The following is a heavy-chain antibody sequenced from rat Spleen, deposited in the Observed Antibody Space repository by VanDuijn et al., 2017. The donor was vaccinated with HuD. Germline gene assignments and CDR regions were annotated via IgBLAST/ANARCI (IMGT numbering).Heavy chain of an antibody. CDR2: ISYDDSTT. CDR1: GFTFSDYF. J-gene: IGHJ2*01. D-gene: IGHD1-9*01. CDR3: ARRHYGYTDYFDY. Sequence: EVQLVESDGGLVQPGKSLKLSCAASGFTFSDYFMAWVRQAPTKGLEWVATISYDDSTTYYRDSVKGRFTISRDNAKSTLSLQMDSLMSEDTATYYCARRHYGYTDYFDYWGQGVMVTVSS. V-gene: IGHV5-29*01.